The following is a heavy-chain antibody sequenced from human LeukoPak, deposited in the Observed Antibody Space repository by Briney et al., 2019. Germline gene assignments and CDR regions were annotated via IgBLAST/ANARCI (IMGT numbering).Heavy chain of an antibody. CDR1: GYSFTSYW. CDR2: IYPGDSDT. Sequence: GESLKISCKGSGYSFTSYWIGGVRQMPGKGLEWMGIIYPGDSDTRYSPSFQGQVTISADKSISDVYLQWSSLKGSESAMYYCARGPYSLYWGQGTLVTVSS. CDR3: ARGPYSLY. J-gene: IGHJ4*02. D-gene: IGHD2-21*01. V-gene: IGHV5-51*01.